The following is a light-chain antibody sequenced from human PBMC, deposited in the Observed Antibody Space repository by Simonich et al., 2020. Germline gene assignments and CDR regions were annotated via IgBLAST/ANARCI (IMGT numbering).Light chain of an antibody. V-gene: IGKV1-39*01. Sequence: DIQMTQSPSSLSASVGNRVTITCRAIQSISSYLNWYQQKPGKAPKPLIYAASSLQSGVPSRFSGSGSGTDFTLTISSLQPEDFATYYCQQLNSYPLTFGGGTKVEIK. CDR2: AAS. J-gene: IGKJ4*01. CDR1: QSISSY. CDR3: QQLNSYPLT.